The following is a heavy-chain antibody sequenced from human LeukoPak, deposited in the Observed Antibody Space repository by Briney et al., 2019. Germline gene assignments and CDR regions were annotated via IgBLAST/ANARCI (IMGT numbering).Heavy chain of an antibody. J-gene: IGHJ4*02. CDR1: GGSFSGYY. Sequence: SETLSLTCAVYGGSFSGYYWSWIRQPPGKGLEWIGEINHSGSTNYNPSLKSRVTISVDTSKNQFSLKLSSVTAADTAAYYCARGRAVTTGTSYYFDYWGQGTLVTVSS. D-gene: IGHD4-17*01. V-gene: IGHV4-34*01. CDR3: ARGRAVTTGTSYYFDY. CDR2: INHSGST.